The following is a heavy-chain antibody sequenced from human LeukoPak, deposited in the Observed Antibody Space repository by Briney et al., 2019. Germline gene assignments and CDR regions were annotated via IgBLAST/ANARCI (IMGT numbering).Heavy chain of an antibody. CDR1: GGSISSYD. D-gene: IGHD3-22*01. Sequence: SETLSLICTVPGGSISSYDWSWIRQPPGKGLEWIGYIYYSGSTKYNSSLKSRVTISLDTSKNQFSLKLSSVTAADTAVYYCARLSSGYYWDSWGQGTLVTVSS. V-gene: IGHV4-59*08. J-gene: IGHJ4*02. CDR2: IYYSGST. CDR3: ARLSSGYYWDS.